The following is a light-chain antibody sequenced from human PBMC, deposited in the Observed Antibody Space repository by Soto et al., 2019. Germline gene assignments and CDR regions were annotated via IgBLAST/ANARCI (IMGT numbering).Light chain of an antibody. J-gene: IGKJ1*01. CDR1: QSVFYSSNNKNY. CDR3: QQYYSNPWT. V-gene: IGKV4-1*01. Sequence: DIVMTQSPDSLAVSLGERATINCKSSQSVFYSSNNKNYLAWYQHKPGQPPKLLIHWASTRESGVLDRFSGGGSGTDFTLTISSLQAEDVAVYYCQQYYSNPWTFGQGTKVDIK. CDR2: WAS.